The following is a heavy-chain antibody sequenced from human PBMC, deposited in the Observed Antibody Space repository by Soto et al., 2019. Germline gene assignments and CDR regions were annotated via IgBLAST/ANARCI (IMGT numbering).Heavy chain of an antibody. Sequence: QVQLVESGGGVVQPGRSLRLSCAASGFTFSSSGMHWVRQAPGKGLEWVAVIWYDGINKYYADSVKGRFTISRDNSKNTLYLQMNSLRAEDTAVYYCARDPGGYSSSWRVDYWGQGTLVTVSS. V-gene: IGHV3-33*01. CDR3: ARDPGGYSSSWRVDY. CDR1: GFTFSSSG. CDR2: IWYDGINK. J-gene: IGHJ4*02. D-gene: IGHD6-13*01.